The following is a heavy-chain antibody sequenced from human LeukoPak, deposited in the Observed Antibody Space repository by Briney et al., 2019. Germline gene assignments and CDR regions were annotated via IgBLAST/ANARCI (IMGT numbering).Heavy chain of an antibody. D-gene: IGHD3-10*01. CDR3: ALWGGSGSEGPFDY. CDR2: VDPEDGET. V-gene: IGHV1-69-2*01. Sequence: ASVKVSCKVSGYTFTDYYMHWVQQAPGKGLEWMGLVDPEDGETIYAEKFQGRVTITADTSTDTAYMELSSLRSEDTAVYYCALWGGSGSEGPFDYWGQGTLVTVSS. CDR1: GYTFTDYY. J-gene: IGHJ4*02.